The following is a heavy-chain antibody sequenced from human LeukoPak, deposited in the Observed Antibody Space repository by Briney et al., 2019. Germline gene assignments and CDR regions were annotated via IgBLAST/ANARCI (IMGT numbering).Heavy chain of an antibody. CDR3: ARDNYSGCGGYFDY. Sequence: GGSLRLSCAASGFTFSSYGMHWVRQAPGKGLEWVAIIWYEGSNKYYADSVKGRFTISRDNSKNTLYLKMNSLRAEDTAVYYCARDNYSGCGGYFDYWGQGTLVTVSS. D-gene: IGHD5-12*01. J-gene: IGHJ4*02. V-gene: IGHV3-33*01. CDR1: GFTFSSYG. CDR2: IWYEGSNK.